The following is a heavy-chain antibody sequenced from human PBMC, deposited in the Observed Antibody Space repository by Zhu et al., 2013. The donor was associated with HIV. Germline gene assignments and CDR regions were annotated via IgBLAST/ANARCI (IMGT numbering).Heavy chain of an antibody. CDR3: ARVEVAGLGREVYYYYGMDV. D-gene: IGHD3-16*01. J-gene: IGHJ6*02. Sequence: QVQLVQSGAEVKKPGSSVKVSCKASGGTFSSYAISWVRQAPGQGLEWMGGIIPIFGTANYAQKFQGRVTITADKSTSTAYMELSSLRSEDTAVYYCARVEVAGLGREVYYYYGMDVWGQGTTVTVSS. CDR1: GGTFSSYA. V-gene: IGHV1-69*06. CDR2: IIPIFGTA.